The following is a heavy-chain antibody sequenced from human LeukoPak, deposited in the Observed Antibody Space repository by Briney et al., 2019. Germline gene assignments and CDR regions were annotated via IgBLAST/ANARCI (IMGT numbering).Heavy chain of an antibody. CDR2: IKPDGSDK. V-gene: IGHV3-7*05. D-gene: IGHD4-17*01. CDR3: AKLPYGDYNHH. J-gene: IGHJ5*02. Sequence: GGSLRLSCKASGFTFSSHWMSWVRQAPGKGLQWVANIKPDGSDKYYVDSVKGRFTISRDNAKNSLSLQMNSLRAEDTAVYYCAKLPYGDYNHHWGQGTLVTVSS. CDR1: GFTFSSHW.